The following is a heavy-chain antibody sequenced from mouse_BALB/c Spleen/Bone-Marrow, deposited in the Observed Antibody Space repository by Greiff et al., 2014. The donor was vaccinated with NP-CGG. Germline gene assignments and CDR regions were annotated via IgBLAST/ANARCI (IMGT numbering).Heavy chain of an antibody. CDR2: IWAGGST. CDR3: ARYYYGFLDY. CDR1: GFSLTSYG. J-gene: IGHJ2*01. V-gene: IGHV2-9*02. Sequence: VQLQQSGPGLVAPSQTLSITCTVSGFSLTSYGVHRVRQSPGKGLEWLGVIWAGGSTNYNSALTSRLSISKDNSKSQVFLKMNSLQTDDTAMYYCARYYYGFLDYWGQGTTLTVSS. D-gene: IGHD1-2*01.